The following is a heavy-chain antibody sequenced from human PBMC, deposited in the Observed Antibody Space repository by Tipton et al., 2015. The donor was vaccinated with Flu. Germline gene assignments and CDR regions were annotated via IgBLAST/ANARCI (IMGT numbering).Heavy chain of an antibody. CDR3: ARPRGVVVVAFDY. Sequence: QLVQSGGGVVQPGRSLRLSCEASGFSFSSYGMHWVRQAPGKGLEWVAVIWFDGSKKYYADSVKGRFTISRDDSKSTVYLEMNSLRVEDTAVYYCARPRGVVVVAFDYWGQGALVTVSS. V-gene: IGHV3-33*01. CDR1: GFSFSSYG. CDR2: IWFDGSKK. J-gene: IGHJ4*02. D-gene: IGHD2-15*01.